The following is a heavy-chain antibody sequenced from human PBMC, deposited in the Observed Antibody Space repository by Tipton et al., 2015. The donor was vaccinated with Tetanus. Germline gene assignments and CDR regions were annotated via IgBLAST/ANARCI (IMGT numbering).Heavy chain of an antibody. J-gene: IGHJ5*01. Sequence: LRLSCTVSGGSISSRSHYWGWIRQPPGKGLEWIGEINHSGSTNYNPSLKSRVTISVDTSKNQFSLKLSSVTAADTAVYYCARGHLYMRSWDYYKGEFDSWGQGTLVTVSS. CDR2: INHSGST. D-gene: IGHD3-10*01. CDR3: ARGHLYMRSWDYYKGEFDS. V-gene: IGHV4-39*07. CDR1: GGSISSRSHY.